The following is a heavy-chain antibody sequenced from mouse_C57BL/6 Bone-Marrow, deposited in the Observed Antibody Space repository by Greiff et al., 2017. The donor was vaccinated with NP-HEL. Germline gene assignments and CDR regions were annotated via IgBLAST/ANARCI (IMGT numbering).Heavy chain of an antibody. CDR3: ARDYYGSSYVFAY. Sequence: VQLQQSGPGLVAPSQSLSITCTVSGFSLTSYGVHWVRQPPGKGLEWLGVIWAGGSTNYNSALMSRLSISKDNSKSQVFLKMNSLQTDDTAMYYCARDYYGSSYVFAYWGQGTLVTVSA. V-gene: IGHV2-9*02. J-gene: IGHJ3*01. CDR2: IWAGGST. CDR1: GFSLTSYG. D-gene: IGHD1-1*01.